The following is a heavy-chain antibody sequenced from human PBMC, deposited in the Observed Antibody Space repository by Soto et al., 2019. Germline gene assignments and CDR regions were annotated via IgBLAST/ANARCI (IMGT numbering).Heavy chain of an antibody. Sequence: QVQLVQSGAEVKKPGASVKVSCEASGFIFTRFYMHWVRQAPGQGPVWLGIIKPEDGTTYYAQSFQGRLIITSDTSTRTVYMEMSGLTSEDTAVYYCARKRDFGKLSYHLWGQGTLVTVSS. J-gene: IGHJ5*02. D-gene: IGHD2-21*01. CDR2: IKPEDGTT. CDR3: ARKRDFGKLSYHL. V-gene: IGHV1-46*01. CDR1: GFIFTRFY.